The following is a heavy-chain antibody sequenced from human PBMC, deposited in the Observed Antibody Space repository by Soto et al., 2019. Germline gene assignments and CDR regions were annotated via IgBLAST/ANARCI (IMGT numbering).Heavy chain of an antibody. J-gene: IGHJ4*02. CDR2: ISYDGYNA. V-gene: IGHV3-30-3*01. CDR3: ARLSGTYGRRHYFDY. Sequence: GGSLRLSCAASGFDFSTHVVHWVRQAPGQGLEWVAVISYDGYNAYYADSVRGRFTIYRDNAKSSLYLEMNSLRPEDTATYYCARLSGTYGRRHYFDYWGQGTLVTVSS. CDR1: GFDFSTHV. D-gene: IGHD3-16*01.